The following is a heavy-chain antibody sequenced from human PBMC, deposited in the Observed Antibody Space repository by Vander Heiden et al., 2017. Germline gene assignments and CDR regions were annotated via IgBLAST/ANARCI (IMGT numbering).Heavy chain of an antibody. Sequence: EGQLLESGGGLVQPGGSLRLSCADSEFTFSTYAMVWVRQAPGKGLEWVAVINENSNENEIHYTDSVNGRFTISRDNSRHMLYLQMNSLTAEDTAVYYCAKYRVERTPARTFDLWGRGTLVTVAS. J-gene: IGHJ2*01. CDR2: INENSNENEI. V-gene: IGHV3-23*05. CDR3: AKYRVERTPARTFDL. D-gene: IGHD6-6*01. CDR1: EFTFSTYA.